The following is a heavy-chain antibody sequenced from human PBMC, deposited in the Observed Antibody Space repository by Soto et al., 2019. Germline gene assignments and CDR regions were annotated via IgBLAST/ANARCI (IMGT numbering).Heavy chain of an antibody. J-gene: IGHJ3*02. Sequence: GASVKVSCKASGYTFTGYYMHWVRQAPGQGLEWMGWINPNSGGTNYAQKFQGWVTMTRDTSISTAYMELSRLRSDDTAVYYCARDAAVAGNDAFVIWGQGTMVTVSS. V-gene: IGHV1-2*04. CDR1: GYTFTGYY. D-gene: IGHD6-19*01. CDR2: INPNSGGT. CDR3: ARDAAVAGNDAFVI.